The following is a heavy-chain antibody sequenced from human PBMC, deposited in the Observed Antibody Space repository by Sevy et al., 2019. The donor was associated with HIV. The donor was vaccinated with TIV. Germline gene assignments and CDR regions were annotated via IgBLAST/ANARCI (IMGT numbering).Heavy chain of an antibody. D-gene: IGHD3-16*01. J-gene: IGHJ3*02. CDR2: IIPIFGTA. V-gene: IGHV1-69*13. CDR3: ARLGEYSTHAFDI. Sequence: ASVKVSCKASGGTFSSYAISWVRQAPGQGLEWMGGIIPIFGTANYAQKFQGRVTITADESTSTAYMELSSLRSEDTAVYSCARLGEYSTHAFDIWGQGTMVTVSS. CDR1: GGTFSSYA.